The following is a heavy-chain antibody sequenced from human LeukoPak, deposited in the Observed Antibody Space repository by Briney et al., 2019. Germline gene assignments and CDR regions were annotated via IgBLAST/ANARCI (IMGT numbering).Heavy chain of an antibody. D-gene: IGHD3-22*01. CDR3: AKVGSYYYDSSGPMDV. CDR2: IWYDGSNK. Sequence: PGGSLRLSCAASGFTFSGFGMHWVRQAPGKGLEWVAVIWYDGSNKYYADSVKGRFTISRDNSKNTLYLQMNSLRAEDTAVYYCAKVGSYYYDSSGPMDVWGKGTTVTVSS. CDR1: GFTFSGFG. J-gene: IGHJ6*03. V-gene: IGHV3-33*06.